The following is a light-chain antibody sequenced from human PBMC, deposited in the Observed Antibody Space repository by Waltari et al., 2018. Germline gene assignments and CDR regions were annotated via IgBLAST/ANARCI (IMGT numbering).Light chain of an antibody. Sequence: QSVLTQPPSVSEAPRQRVTSSCSGSSSNIGNHAVNWYQQPPGKAPKPLTDEDDLLPSGGSDRFSGSKSGTSASLAISGLQSEDEADYYCAAWDDSLNGVVFGGGTKLTVL. V-gene: IGLV1-36*01. CDR3: AAWDDSLNGVV. CDR1: SSNIGNHA. J-gene: IGLJ2*01. CDR2: EDD.